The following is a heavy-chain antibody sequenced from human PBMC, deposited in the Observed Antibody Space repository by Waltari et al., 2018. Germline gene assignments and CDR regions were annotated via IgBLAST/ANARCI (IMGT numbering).Heavy chain of an antibody. CDR3: AREWGVMVGTAGFYFDY. CDR1: GFTFSSYT. CDR2: ISSGSSYI. D-gene: IGHD2-15*01. Sequence: EVQLVGSGGGLVKPGGSLRLSCAASGFTFSSYTMNWVRQAPGKGLLFFSAISSGSSYIYYADSVKGRFTNSRDNAKNALYLQMNSLRVDDTAVYYCAREWGVMVGTAGFYFDYWGQGALVTVSS. V-gene: IGHV3-21*01. J-gene: IGHJ4*02.